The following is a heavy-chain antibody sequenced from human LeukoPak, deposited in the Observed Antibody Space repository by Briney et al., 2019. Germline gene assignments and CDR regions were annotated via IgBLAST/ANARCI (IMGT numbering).Heavy chain of an antibody. CDR3: ACPQGGGGPAAIQGGGYYYGMDV. V-gene: IGHV3-53*01. J-gene: IGHJ6*02. CDR1: GFTVNSNY. D-gene: IGHD2-2*02. CDR2: IYSVGST. Sequence: GGSLRLSCAASGFTVNSNYMTWVRQAPGKGLEWVSVIYSVGSTYYADSVRGRFTISRDNSKNTLYLQMNSLRAEDTAVYYCACPQGGGGPAAIQGGGYYYGMDVWGQGTTVTVSS.